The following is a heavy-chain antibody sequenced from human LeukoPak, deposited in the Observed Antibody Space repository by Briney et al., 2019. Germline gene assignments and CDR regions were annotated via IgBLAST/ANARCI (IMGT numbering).Heavy chain of an antibody. CDR1: GGSISRSSYY. D-gene: IGHD3-22*01. V-gene: IGHV4-39*07. CDR3: VTYYFDSSGPKKNY. Sequence: SETLSLTCTVSGGSISRSSYYWGWIRQPPGEGLQWLGSIYYSGSPYDNPSLKSRVTISVDTSKKQFSLKLSSVTAADTAVYYCVTYYFDSSGPKKNYWGQGTLVTVSS. CDR2: IYYSGSP. J-gene: IGHJ4*02.